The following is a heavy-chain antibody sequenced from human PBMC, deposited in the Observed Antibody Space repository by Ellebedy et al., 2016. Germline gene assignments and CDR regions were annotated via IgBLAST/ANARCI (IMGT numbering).Heavy chain of an antibody. CDR1: GYPFASYW. J-gene: IGHJ5*02. D-gene: IGHD5-12*01. CDR3: ARREYFRGSHWFHP. V-gene: IGHV5-51*01. CDR2: IYPGDSDT. Sequence: GGSLRLSCKGSGYPFASYWIVWVRQTPGKGLEFMGIIYPGDSDTKYNPSFQGQVTISADRSTSTAYLQWSGLKASDTAMYFCARREYFRGSHWFHPWGQGTLVTVAS.